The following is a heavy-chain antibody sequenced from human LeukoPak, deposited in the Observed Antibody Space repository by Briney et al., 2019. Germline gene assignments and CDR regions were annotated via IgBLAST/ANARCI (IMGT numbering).Heavy chain of an antibody. J-gene: IGHJ4*02. D-gene: IGHD3-3*01. Sequence: PSETLSLTCAVYGGSFSGYYWSWIRQPPGKGLEWIGYIYYSGSTNYNPSLKSRVTISVDTSKNQFSLKLSSVTAADTAVYYCARDQRNYDFWSGYYIAYFDYWGQGTLVTVSS. CDR2: IYYSGST. CDR1: GGSFSGYY. V-gene: IGHV4-59*01. CDR3: ARDQRNYDFWSGYYIAYFDY.